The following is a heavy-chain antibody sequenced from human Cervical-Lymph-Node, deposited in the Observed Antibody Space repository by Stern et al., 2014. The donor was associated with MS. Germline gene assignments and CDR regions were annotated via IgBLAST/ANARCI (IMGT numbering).Heavy chain of an antibody. Sequence: EVHLVESGGGLVKPGGSLRLSCAASGFSFSSYDMHWVRQAPGKGLEWVSSISGGSNFIYYGDSVKGRFTISRDNAKNSLYLQMNSLRAEDTAVYYCARGNYGSGSYYNRKWFDPWGQGTQVTVSS. V-gene: IGHV3-21*01. CDR2: ISGGSNFI. CDR1: GFSFSSYD. J-gene: IGHJ5*02. D-gene: IGHD3-10*01. CDR3: ARGNYGSGSYYNRKWFDP.